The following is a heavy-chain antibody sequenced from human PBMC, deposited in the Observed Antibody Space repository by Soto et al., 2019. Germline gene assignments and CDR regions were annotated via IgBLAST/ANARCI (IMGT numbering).Heavy chain of an antibody. D-gene: IGHD3-22*01. Sequence: GGSLRLSCAASGFTFSSYGMHGVRQAPGKGLEWVSYISGSSSPIYYADSVKGRFTISRDNAQNTLYLQMNSLRAEDTAVYYCVRGDGDYHDGNGYLGRHWGQGTLVTVSS. CDR1: GFTFSSYG. V-gene: IGHV3-48*04. CDR3: VRGDGDYHDGNGYLGRH. J-gene: IGHJ4*02. CDR2: ISGSSSPI.